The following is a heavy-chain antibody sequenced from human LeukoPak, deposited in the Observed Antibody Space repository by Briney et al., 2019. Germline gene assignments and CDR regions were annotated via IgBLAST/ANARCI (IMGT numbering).Heavy chain of an antibody. Sequence: GGSLRLSCSASGFAFSTYVMHWVRQPPGKGLQYVSSISTNGGSTYYADSVKGRFTISRDNSKNTLYLQMSSLRAEDTAVYYCATQRGGNPAYWGQGTLVTVSS. V-gene: IGHV3-64D*06. CDR1: GFAFSTYV. D-gene: IGHD1-14*01. J-gene: IGHJ4*02. CDR3: ATQRGGNPAY. CDR2: ISTNGGST.